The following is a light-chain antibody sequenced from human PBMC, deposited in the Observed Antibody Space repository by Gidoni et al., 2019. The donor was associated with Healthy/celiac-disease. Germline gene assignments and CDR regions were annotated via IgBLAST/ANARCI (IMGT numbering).Light chain of an antibody. J-gene: IGLJ2*01. CDR2: YDS. Sequence: SSVLPQPPSVSWAPGKTARNTCGGNNSGSKSVHWYQQKPGQAPVLVIYYDSDRPSGIPERFSGSNSGNTATLTISRVEAGDEADYYCQVWDSSSDLVFGGGTKLTVL. CDR1: NSGSKS. CDR3: QVWDSSSDLV. V-gene: IGLV3-21*04.